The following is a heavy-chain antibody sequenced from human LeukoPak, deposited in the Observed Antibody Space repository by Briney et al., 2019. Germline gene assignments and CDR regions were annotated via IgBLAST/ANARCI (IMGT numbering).Heavy chain of an antibody. CDR3: AKDRRIAAVGPRRTINSWFDP. D-gene: IGHD6-13*01. J-gene: IGHJ5*02. Sequence: GGSLRLSCAASGFTFSSYAMSWVRQAPGKGLEWVSAIIGSGGSTYCADSVKGRFTISRDNSKSTLYLQMDSLRAEDTAVYYCAKDRRIAAVGPRRTINSWFDPWGQGTLVTVSS. V-gene: IGHV3-23*01. CDR2: IIGSGGST. CDR1: GFTFSSYA.